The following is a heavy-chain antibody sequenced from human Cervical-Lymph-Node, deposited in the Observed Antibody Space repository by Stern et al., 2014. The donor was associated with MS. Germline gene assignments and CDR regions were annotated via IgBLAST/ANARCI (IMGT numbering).Heavy chain of an antibody. J-gene: IGHJ4*02. Sequence: VQKVQAGGGLVKPGGSLRLSWAASGLRFRDYYISWFRQAPGKGLEWVSYISKRGNTIDTADSMKGRFTISRDNSKNSLYLQMNSLRVEDTAVYYCARGHGVTGDHWGQGTLVTVSS. CDR1: GLRFRDYY. D-gene: IGHD4-17*01. CDR3: ARGHGVTGDH. V-gene: IGHV3-11*01. CDR2: ISKRGNTI.